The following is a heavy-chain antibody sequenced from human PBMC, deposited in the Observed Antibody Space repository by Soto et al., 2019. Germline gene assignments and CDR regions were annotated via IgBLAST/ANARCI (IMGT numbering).Heavy chain of an antibody. D-gene: IGHD3-10*01. J-gene: IGHJ6*02. CDR3: ATAAGYGSGSYYHYGMDV. V-gene: IGHV1-24*01. Sequence: ASVKVSCKVSGYTLTELSMHWVRQAPGKGLEWMGGFDPEDGETIYAQKFQGRVTMTEDTSTGTAYMELSSLRSEDTAVYYCATAAGYGSGSYYHYGMDVWGQGTTVTVSS. CDR2: FDPEDGET. CDR1: GYTLTELS.